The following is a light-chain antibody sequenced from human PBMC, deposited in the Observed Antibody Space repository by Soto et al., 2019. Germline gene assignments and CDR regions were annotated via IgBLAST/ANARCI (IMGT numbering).Light chain of an antibody. CDR2: AAS. V-gene: IGKV3-20*01. J-gene: IGKJ1*01. CDR1: QNLSSGY. Sequence: PGERATLSCRTSQNLSSGYLAWYRQKPGQAPRILIYAASSSATGIPDRFIGSGSGTDFTLTINRLEPEDFAVYYCQQYDTSPRTFGRGTKVE. CDR3: QQYDTSPRT.